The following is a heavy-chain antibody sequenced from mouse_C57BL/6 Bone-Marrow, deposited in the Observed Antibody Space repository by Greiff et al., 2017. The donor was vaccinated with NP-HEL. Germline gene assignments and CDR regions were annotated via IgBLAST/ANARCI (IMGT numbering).Heavy chain of an antibody. D-gene: IGHD1-1*01. V-gene: IGHV1-69*01. CDR2: IDPSDSYT. Sequence: QVQLQQPGAELVMPGASVKLSCKASGYTFTSYWMHWVKQRPGQGLEWIGEIDPSDSYTNYNQKFKGKSTLTVDKSSSTAYMQPSSLTSEDSAVYYCARERIYYYGSSYVNWYFDVWGTGTTVTVSS. CDR1: GYTFTSYW. J-gene: IGHJ1*03. CDR3: ARERIYYYGSSYVNWYFDV.